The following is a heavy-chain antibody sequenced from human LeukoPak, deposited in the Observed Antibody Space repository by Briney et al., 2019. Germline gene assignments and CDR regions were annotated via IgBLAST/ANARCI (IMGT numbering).Heavy chain of an antibody. V-gene: IGHV1-69*04. Sequence: GASVKVSCKASGGTFSSYAISWVRQAPGQGLEWMGRIIPILGIANYAQKFQGRVTITADKSTSTAYMELSSLRSEDTAVYYCARFETKPRGDRVSYPWGQGTLVTVSS. J-gene: IGHJ5*02. CDR2: IIPILGIA. CDR1: GGTFSSYA. CDR3: ARFETKPRGDRVSYP. D-gene: IGHD2-21*02.